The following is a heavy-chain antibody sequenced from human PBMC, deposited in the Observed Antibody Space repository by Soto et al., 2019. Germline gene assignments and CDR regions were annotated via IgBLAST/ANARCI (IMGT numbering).Heavy chain of an antibody. CDR1: GFTFSSYS. Sequence: GVSLRLSFAASGFTFSSYSMNWVRQAPGKGLEWVSSISSSSSYIYYADSVKGRFTISRDNAKNSLYLQMNSLRAEDTAVYYCARDPGIVATIGAFDIWGQGTMVTVSS. V-gene: IGHV3-21*01. D-gene: IGHD5-12*01. CDR3: ARDPGIVATIGAFDI. CDR2: ISSSSSYI. J-gene: IGHJ3*02.